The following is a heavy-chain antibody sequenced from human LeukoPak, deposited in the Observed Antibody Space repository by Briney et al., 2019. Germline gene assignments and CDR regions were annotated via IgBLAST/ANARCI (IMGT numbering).Heavy chain of an antibody. J-gene: IGHJ5*02. CDR3: ARGYSSRPGRWFDP. CDR2: INAGNGNT. D-gene: IGHD6-13*01. V-gene: IGHV1-3*01. Sequence: ASVKVSCKASGYTFTSYAMHWVRQAPGQRLEWMGWINAGNGNTKYSQKFRGRVTITRDTSASTAYMELSSLRSEDTAVYYCARGYSSRPGRWFDPWGQGTLVTVSS. CDR1: GYTFTSYA.